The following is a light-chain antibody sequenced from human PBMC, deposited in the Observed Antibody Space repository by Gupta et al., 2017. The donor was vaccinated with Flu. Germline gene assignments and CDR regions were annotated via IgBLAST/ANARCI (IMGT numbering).Light chain of an antibody. J-gene: IGLJ3*02. Sequence: QPVLTQSSSASASLGSSVKLTCTLSSGPSSYIIAWHQQQPGKAPRYLMKLEGSGSYNKGSGVRVCFSGSGSAADFNLTMANVEAEDEDYYYCETWDSNTRVFGGGTKLTVL. V-gene: IGLV4-60*03. CDR1: SGPSSYI. CDR2: LEGSGSY. CDR3: ETWDSNTRV.